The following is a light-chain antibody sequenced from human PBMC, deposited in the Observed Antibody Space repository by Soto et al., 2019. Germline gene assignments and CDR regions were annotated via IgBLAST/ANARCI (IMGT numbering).Light chain of an antibody. CDR2: GAS. V-gene: IGKV3-20*01. CDR3: QHYGSLSWT. CDR1: QNVDSNY. J-gene: IGKJ1*01. Sequence: EIVMRQSAATLSVTTRERATLSCRASQNVDSNYLAWYQQKPGQAPRIIIFGASGRATGIPDRFSGSGSGTDFTLTISRLEPEDFALYYCQHYGSLSWTFGQGTKADIK.